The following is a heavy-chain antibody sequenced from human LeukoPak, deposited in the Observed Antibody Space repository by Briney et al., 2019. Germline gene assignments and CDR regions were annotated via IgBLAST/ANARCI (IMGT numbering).Heavy chain of an antibody. V-gene: IGHV3-15*01. J-gene: IGHJ4*02. D-gene: IGHD3-10*01. Sequence: GGSLRLSCAASGFTFSNAWMSWVRQAPGKGLEWVGRIKSKTDGGTTDYAAPVKGRFTISRDDSKNTLYLQMNSLKTEDTAVYYCTTAWDVLLWFGELSPPPAGDYWGQGTLVTVSS. CDR3: TTAWDVLLWFGELSPPPAGDY. CDR2: IKSKTDGGTT. CDR1: GFTFSNAW.